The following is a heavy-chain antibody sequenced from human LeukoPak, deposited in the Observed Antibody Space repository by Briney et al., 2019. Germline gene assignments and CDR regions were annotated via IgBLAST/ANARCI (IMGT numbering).Heavy chain of an antibody. D-gene: IGHD6-13*01. J-gene: IGHJ5*02. CDR3: ARDPGIAAAGNSFDP. V-gene: IGHV1-2*06. CDR2: INPNSGVT. Sequence: GASVKVSCKASGYTFTDYYMHGVRQAPGQGLEWMGRINPNSGVTKYAERFQGRVTTTRDTSISTAYMELSRLRSDDAAVYYCARDPGIAAAGNSFDPWGQGTLVTVSS. CDR1: GYTFTDYY.